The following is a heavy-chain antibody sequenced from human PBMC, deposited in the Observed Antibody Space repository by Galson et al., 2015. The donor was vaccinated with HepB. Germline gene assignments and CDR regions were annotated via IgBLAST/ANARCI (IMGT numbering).Heavy chain of an antibody. Sequence: ETLSLTCAVYGGSFSGYYWSWIRQPAGKGLEWIGRIYTRGSTNYNPSLKSRVTISVDTSKNQFSLKLSSVTAADTAVYYCARDRTVSNYYYYGMDVWGQGTTVTVSS. CDR1: GGSFSGYY. D-gene: IGHD4-17*01. J-gene: IGHJ6*02. V-gene: IGHV4-4*07. CDR3: ARDRTVSNYYYYGMDV. CDR2: IYTRGST.